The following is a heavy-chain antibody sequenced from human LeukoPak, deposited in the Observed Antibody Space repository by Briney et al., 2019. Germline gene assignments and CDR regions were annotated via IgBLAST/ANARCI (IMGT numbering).Heavy chain of an antibody. Sequence: SVKVSCKASGGTFSSYAISWVRQAPGQGLEWMGGIIPIFGTANYAQKCQGRVTITADESTSTAYMELSSLRSGDTAVYYCAIRIAAAGIDYWGQGTLVTVSS. V-gene: IGHV1-69*13. CDR3: AIRIAAAGIDY. CDR1: GGTFSSYA. CDR2: IIPIFGTA. D-gene: IGHD6-13*01. J-gene: IGHJ4*02.